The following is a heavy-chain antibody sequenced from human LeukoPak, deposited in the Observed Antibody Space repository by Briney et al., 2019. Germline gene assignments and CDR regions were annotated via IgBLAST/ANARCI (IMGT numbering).Heavy chain of an antibody. V-gene: IGHV1-2*02. CDR2: INPKSGGT. J-gene: IGHJ4*02. D-gene: IGHD7-27*01. CDR1: GNTVSRYY. Sequence: GASVKVSCKASGNTVSRYYIHWVRQAPGQGLEWMGWINPKSGGTNYAQKFQGRVTMTRDTSISTAYMELRRLRFDDTAVYHCAIVKLGPEGFFDSWGQGTLVTVSS. CDR3: AIVKLGPEGFFDS.